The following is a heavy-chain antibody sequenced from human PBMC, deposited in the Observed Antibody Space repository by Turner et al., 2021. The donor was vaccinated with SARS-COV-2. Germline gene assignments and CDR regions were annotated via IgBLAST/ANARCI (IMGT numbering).Heavy chain of an antibody. CDR1: GGSISSSTYY. J-gene: IGHJ6*02. CDR2: IYYSGST. CDR3: ATSTVAGTELNYYGMDV. Sequence: QLQLQESGPGLVKPSETLSLTCTVSGGSISSSTYYWGWTRQPPGKGLEWIGSIYYSGSTYYNPSLKSRVTISVDTSKNQFSLTLSSVTAADTAVYYCATSTVAGTELNYYGMDVWGQGTTVTVSS. D-gene: IGHD6-13*01. V-gene: IGHV4-39*01.